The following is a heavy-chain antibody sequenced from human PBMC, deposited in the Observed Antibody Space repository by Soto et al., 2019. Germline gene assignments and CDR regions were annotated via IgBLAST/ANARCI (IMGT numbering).Heavy chain of an antibody. V-gene: IGHV3-30-3*01. CDR2: ISYDGSNK. CDR3: ARERSHSASPYIDS. CDR1: GFTFSNYA. D-gene: IGHD4-17*01. Sequence: GGSLRLSCAASGFTFSNYAMHWVRQAPGKWLEWVAVISYDGSNKYYADSVKGRFTISRDNSKNTVYLQMNSLRAEDTAVYYCARERSHSASPYIDSRGQGTLLTVSS. J-gene: IGHJ4*02.